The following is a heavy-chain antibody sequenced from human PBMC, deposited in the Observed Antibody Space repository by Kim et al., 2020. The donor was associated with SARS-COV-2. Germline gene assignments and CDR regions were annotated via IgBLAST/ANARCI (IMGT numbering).Heavy chain of an antibody. CDR3: ARGLGITMVRGVIGYDAFDI. CDR1: GYTFTSYD. V-gene: IGHV1-8*01. D-gene: IGHD3-10*01. CDR2: MNPNSGNT. J-gene: IGHJ3*02. Sequence: ASVKVSCKASGYTFTSYDINWVRQATGQGLEWMGWMNPNSGNTGYAQKFQGRVTMTRNTSISTAYMELSSLRSEDTAVYYCARGLGITMVRGVIGYDAFDIWGQGTMVTVSS.